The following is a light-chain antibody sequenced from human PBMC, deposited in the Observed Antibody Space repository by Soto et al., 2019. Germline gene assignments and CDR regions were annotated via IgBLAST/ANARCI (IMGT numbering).Light chain of an antibody. CDR2: AAS. CDR1: QAIGDY. Sequence: DIQGTQSPSSLSASLGDRVTISCRANQAIGDYLAWFQKQPGKVPKLLIYAASALQSGAPSRFSGSGSGTEFTLTISSLQPEDSATYYFQKYNSAPLTFGGGTKVEI. V-gene: IGKV1-27*01. CDR3: QKYNSAPLT. J-gene: IGKJ4*02.